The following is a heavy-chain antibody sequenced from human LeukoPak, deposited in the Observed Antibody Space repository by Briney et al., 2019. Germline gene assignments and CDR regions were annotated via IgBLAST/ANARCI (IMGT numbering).Heavy chain of an antibody. J-gene: IGHJ4*02. Sequence: GGSLRLSCAASGFKFSSYSMKWVRQAPGKGLEWVANIKQDGSEKYYVDSVKGRFTISRDNAKNSLYLQMNSLRAEDTAVYYCARGTRELLGPNDYWGQGTLVTVSS. CDR1: GFKFSSYS. D-gene: IGHD1-26*01. CDR2: IKQDGSEK. V-gene: IGHV3-7*01. CDR3: ARGTRELLGPNDY.